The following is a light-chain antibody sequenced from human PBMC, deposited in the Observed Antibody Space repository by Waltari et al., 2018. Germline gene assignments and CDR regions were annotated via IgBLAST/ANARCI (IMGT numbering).Light chain of an antibody. CDR3: QQYSNWPPYT. J-gene: IGKJ2*01. Sequence: VMTQAPATLSVAPGESATVSCRASKSVSSNLAWYQQKPGQAPRVLIYGASTRATCIPARFSGSGSGTEFTLTISSLQSEDFAFYYCQQYSNWPPYTFAQGTKLEIK. CDR1: KSVSSN. CDR2: GAS. V-gene: IGKV3-15*01.